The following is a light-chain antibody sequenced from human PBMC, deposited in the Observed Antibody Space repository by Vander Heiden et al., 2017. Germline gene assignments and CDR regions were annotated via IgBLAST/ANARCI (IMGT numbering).Light chain of an antibody. CDR3: QTWGPGFVI. Sequence: LVLTQSPSASPSLLPPVNPTSPLRSGHNTYAIAWHQQQPEKGPRFLMKITSAGSHSKGDGIPDRFSGSSSGSERYLTISSLQSDDEADYYCQTWGPGFVIFGGGTKLTVL. J-gene: IGLJ2*01. CDR2: ITSAGSH. V-gene: IGLV4-69*01. CDR1: SGHNTYA.